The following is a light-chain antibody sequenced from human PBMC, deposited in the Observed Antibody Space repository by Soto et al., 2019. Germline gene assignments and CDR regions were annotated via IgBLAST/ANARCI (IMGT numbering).Light chain of an antibody. CDR2: GAS. V-gene: IGKV3-15*01. J-gene: IGKJ1*01. Sequence: EIVMTQSPATLSVSPGERATLSCRASQSVSSNLAWYQQKPGQAPRLLIYGASTRATGIPARFSGSGSGTEFTLTISSLQSEDFATYYCQQYNSYWGTFGQGTKVEIK. CDR1: QSVSSN. CDR3: QQYNSYWGT.